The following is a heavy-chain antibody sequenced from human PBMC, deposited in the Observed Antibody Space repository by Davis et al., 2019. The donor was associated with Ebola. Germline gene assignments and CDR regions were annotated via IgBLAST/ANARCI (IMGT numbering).Heavy chain of an antibody. CDR1: GGSISSYY. D-gene: IGHD3-10*01. V-gene: IGHV4-59*01. CDR3: ARAGSGWFGELIYYYYYGMDV. CDR2: IYYSGST. J-gene: IGHJ6*04. Sequence: MPGGSLRLSCTVSGGSISSYYWSWIRQPPGKGLEWIGYIYYSGSTNYNPSLKSRVTISVDTSKNQFSLKLSSVTAADTAVYYCARAGSGWFGELIYYYYYGMDVWGKGTTVTVSS.